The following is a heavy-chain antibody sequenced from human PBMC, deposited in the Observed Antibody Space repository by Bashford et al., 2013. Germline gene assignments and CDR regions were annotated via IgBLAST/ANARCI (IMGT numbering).Heavy chain of an antibody. CDR3: ARDHCSGGSCLRSLQKPHRWFDP. CDR1: GGTFSSYA. D-gene: IGHD2-15*01. J-gene: IGHJ5*02. Sequence: SVKVSCKASGGTFSSYAISWVRQAPGQGLEWMGGIIPIFGTANYAQKFQGRVTITADKSTSTAYMELSSLRSEDTAVYYCARDHCSGGSCLRSLQKPHRWFDPWGQGTLVTVSS. CDR2: IIPIFGTA. V-gene: IGHV1-69*06.